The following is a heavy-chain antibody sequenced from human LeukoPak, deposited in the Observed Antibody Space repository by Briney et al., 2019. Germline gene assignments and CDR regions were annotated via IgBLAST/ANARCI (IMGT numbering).Heavy chain of an antibody. V-gene: IGHV3-48*04. CDR1: GFTFSNFP. D-gene: IGHD3-10*02. CDR2: TSSSGSTI. CDR3: AELGITMIGGV. Sequence: GGSLRLSCAASGFTFSNFPMTWVRQAPGKGLEWVSYTSSSGSTIYYADSVKGRFTISRDNAKNSLYLQMNSLRAEDTAVYYCAELGITMIGGVWGKGTTVTISS. J-gene: IGHJ6*04.